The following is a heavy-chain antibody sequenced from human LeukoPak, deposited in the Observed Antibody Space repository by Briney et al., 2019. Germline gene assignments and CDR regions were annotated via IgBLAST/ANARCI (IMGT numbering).Heavy chain of an antibody. Sequence: GGSLRLSCAASGFTLTDQYMDWVRQASGRGLEWIGRSRNKANSYSTEYAASVKDRFVISRDASGNLMYLQMYSLKIDDTAVYFCARYGGERGNSAFDVWGQGTEVTVSS. CDR2: SRNKANSYST. D-gene: IGHD4-23*01. J-gene: IGHJ3*01. V-gene: IGHV3-72*01. CDR3: ARYGGERGNSAFDV. CDR1: GFTLTDQY.